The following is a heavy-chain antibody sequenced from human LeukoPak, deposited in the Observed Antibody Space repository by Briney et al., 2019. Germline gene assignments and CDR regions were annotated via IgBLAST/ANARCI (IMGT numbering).Heavy chain of an antibody. CDR1: GFTFTKFW. Sequence: GGSLRLSCEASGFTFTKFWMSWVRQAPGKGLEWVANIQEDGKKENYVDSVRGRFTISRDNAKNSIYLQMNSLRVEDTAVYYCARPGRAAFDIWGQGTMVIVSS. J-gene: IGHJ3*02. V-gene: IGHV3-7*01. D-gene: IGHD1-26*01. CDR3: ARPGRAAFDI. CDR2: IQEDGKKE.